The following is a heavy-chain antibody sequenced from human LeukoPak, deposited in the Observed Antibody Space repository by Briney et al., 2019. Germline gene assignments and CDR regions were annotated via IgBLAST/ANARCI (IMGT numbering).Heavy chain of an antibody. J-gene: IGHJ4*02. CDR1: GFTFSSYA. Sequence: GSLRLSCAASGFTFSSYAMSWVRQAPGKGLEWIGSIYYSGSTYYNPSLKSRVTISVDTSKNQFSLRLSSVTAADTALYYCARSLHISAPFDVWGQGTLVTVSS. V-gene: IGHV4-39*01. D-gene: IGHD2-21*01. CDR2: IYYSGST. CDR3: ARSLHISAPFDV.